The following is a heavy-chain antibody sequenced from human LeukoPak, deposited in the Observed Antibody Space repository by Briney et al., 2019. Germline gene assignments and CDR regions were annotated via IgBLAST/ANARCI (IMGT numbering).Heavy chain of an antibody. D-gene: IGHD2-21*01. J-gene: IGHJ4*02. CDR3: ARETAHCGGDCYDY. Sequence: GGSLRLSCAGHGFIFRSYEINWVRQAPGKGLEWISYIGINEDNIYYADSVKGRFTISRDNAKSSVYLQMNSLRVEDTAVYYCARETAHCGGDCYDYWGQGALVTVSS. CDR2: IGINEDNI. V-gene: IGHV3-48*03. CDR1: GFIFRSYE.